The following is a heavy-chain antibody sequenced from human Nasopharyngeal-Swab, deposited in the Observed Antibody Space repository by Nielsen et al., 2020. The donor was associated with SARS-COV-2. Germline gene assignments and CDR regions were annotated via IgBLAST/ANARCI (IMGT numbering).Heavy chain of an antibody. D-gene: IGHD3-9*01. CDR3: ARSYNPGGFGWLLSND. J-gene: IGHJ4*02. CDR2: ISSGGGEE. V-gene: IGHV3-30*04. Sequence: GESLKISCEASGFTFSSYPIQWVRRAPGQGLEWVSVISSGGGEEHYADSVKGRFTISSDNSKNTLYLQMNSLTVDDTAVYYCARSYNPGGFGWLLSNDWGQGTLVTVSS. CDR1: GFTFSSYP.